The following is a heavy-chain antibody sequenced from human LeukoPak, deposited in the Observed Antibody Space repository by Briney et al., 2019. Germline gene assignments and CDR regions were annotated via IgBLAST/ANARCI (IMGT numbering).Heavy chain of an antibody. CDR1: GFTVSSNY. CDR3: AKDGGLWVSAHWGDS. D-gene: IGHD7-27*01. J-gene: IGHJ4*02. V-gene: IGHV3-23*01. Sequence: SGGSLRLSCAASGFTVSSNYMTWVRQAPGKGLKWVSTITTGDGNTYYADSVKGRFTVSRDDSKNTLYLQMNSLRAEDTAVYYCAKDGGLWVSAHWGDSWGRGTLVTVSS. CDR2: ITTGDGNT.